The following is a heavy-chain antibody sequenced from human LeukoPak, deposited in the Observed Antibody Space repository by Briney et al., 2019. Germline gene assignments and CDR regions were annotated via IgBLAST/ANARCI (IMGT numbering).Heavy chain of an antibody. CDR3: AKDGVIDY. J-gene: IGHJ4*02. V-gene: IGHV3-23*01. CDR2: ISNSGDFT. D-gene: IGHD3-16*01. CDR1: GFTFRNYA. Sequence: GGSLRLSCAASGFTFRNYAMSWVRQAPGKGLEWISAISNSGDFTYYADSVKGRFAISRDNSQDTLSLQMHSLRAEDTALNYCAKDGVIDYWGQGTLVTVSS.